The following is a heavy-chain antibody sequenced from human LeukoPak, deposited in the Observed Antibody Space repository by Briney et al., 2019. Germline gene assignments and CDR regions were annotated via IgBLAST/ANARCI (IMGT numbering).Heavy chain of an antibody. CDR3: ARGQYHLLYWYFDL. J-gene: IGHJ2*01. Sequence: SETLSLTCTVSGGSISSYYWSWIRQPAGKGLEWIGRIYSSGSTNYNPSLKSRITMSVDTSKNQFSLKLSSVTAADTTVYYCARGQYHLLYWYFDLWGRGTLVTVSS. D-gene: IGHD2-2*01. CDR2: IYSSGST. CDR1: GGSISSYY. V-gene: IGHV4-4*07.